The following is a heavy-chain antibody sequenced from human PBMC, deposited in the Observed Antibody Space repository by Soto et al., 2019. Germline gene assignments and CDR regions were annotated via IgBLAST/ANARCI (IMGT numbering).Heavy chain of an antibody. D-gene: IGHD6-19*01. CDR3: AKELVNSGWTYFDY. CDR2: ISDSGGRT. CDR1: GFTFNTYA. V-gene: IGHV3-23*01. Sequence: GGSLRLSCAASGFTFNTYAMSWVRQAPGKGLEWVSAISDSGGRTYYADSVKGRSTISRDNSKNTLYLQMNSLRAEDTAVYFCAKELVNSGWTYFDYWGQGTLVTVAS. J-gene: IGHJ4*02.